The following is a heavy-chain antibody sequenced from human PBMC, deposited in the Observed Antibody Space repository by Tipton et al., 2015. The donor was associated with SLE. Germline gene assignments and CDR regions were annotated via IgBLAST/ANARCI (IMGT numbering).Heavy chain of an antibody. J-gene: IGHJ3*02. V-gene: IGHV4-59*01. CDR2: IYYSGST. CDR3: ARAYYDSSDAFDI. D-gene: IGHD3-22*01. Sequence: TLSLTCAVYGGSFSGYYWSWIRQPPGKGLEWIGYIYYSGSTNYNPSLKSRVTISVDTSKNQFSLKLSSVTAADTAVYYCARAYYDSSDAFDIWGQGTLVTVSS. CDR1: GGSFSGYY.